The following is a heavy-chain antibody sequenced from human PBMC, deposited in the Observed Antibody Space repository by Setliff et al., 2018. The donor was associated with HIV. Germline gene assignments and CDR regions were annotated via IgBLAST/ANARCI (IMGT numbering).Heavy chain of an antibody. CDR3: ARLEVAGAYSYYYMDV. CDR1: AYSSTTSR. J-gene: IGHJ6*03. D-gene: IGHD6-19*01. CDR2: IAPRDSYT. V-gene: IGHV5-10-1*01. Sequence: PGESPKISCKVPAYSSTTSRITWVRQMPGKGLEWMGRIAPRDSYTDYSPSFEGHVTISFDKSVSTACLQWSSLKASDTAMYYCARLEVAGAYSYYYMDVWGKGTTVTVSS.